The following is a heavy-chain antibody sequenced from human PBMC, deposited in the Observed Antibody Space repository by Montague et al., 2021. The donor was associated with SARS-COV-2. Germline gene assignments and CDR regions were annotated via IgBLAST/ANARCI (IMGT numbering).Heavy chain of an antibody. CDR1: GDSISNHS. CDR2: IYYSGST. Sequence: SETLSLTCSVSGDSISNHSWSWIRQSPGKGLEWIGYIYYSGSTNYSPSLTSRVTISVDTPKNQVSLKLTSVTAADTAVYYCARHLRVTTVTSHMYHYAMDVWGQGTTVTVSS. D-gene: IGHD4-11*01. CDR3: ARHLRVTTVTSHMYHYAMDV. V-gene: IGHV4-59*08. J-gene: IGHJ6*02.